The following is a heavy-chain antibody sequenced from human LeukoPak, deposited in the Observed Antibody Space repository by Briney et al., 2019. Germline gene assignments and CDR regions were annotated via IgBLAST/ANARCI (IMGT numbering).Heavy chain of an antibody. D-gene: IGHD3-9*01. V-gene: IGHV1-69*04. J-gene: IGHJ4*02. CDR1: GGTFSSYA. CDR2: IIPILGIA. CDR3: ARGDILTAENDY. Sequence: ASVTVSFKASGGTFSSYAISWVRQAPGQGLEWMGRIIPILGIANYAQKFQGRVTITADKSTSTAYMELSSLRSEDTAVYYCARGDILTAENDYWGQGTLVTVSS.